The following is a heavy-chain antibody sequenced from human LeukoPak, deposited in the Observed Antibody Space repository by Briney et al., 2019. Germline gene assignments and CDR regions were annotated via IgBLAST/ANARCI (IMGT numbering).Heavy chain of an antibody. Sequence: ASVKVSCKASGYTFTSYGISWVRQAPGQGLEWMGWISAYNGNTNYAQKLQGRVTMTTDTSTSTAYMELRSLRSDDTAVYYCAREAVVVVAATPGGGYYYGMDVWGQGTTVTVSS. J-gene: IGHJ6*02. CDR1: GYTFTSYG. CDR2: ISAYNGNT. CDR3: AREAVVVVAATPGGGYYYGMDV. D-gene: IGHD2-15*01. V-gene: IGHV1-18*01.